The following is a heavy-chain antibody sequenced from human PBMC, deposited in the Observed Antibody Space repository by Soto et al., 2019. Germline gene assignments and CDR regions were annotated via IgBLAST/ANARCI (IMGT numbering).Heavy chain of an antibody. D-gene: IGHD3-22*01. CDR1: GGSFSGYY. Sequence: SETLSLTCAVYGGSFSGYYWSWIRQPPGKGLEWIGEINHSGSTNYNPSLKSRVTISVDTSKNQFSLKLSSVTAADTAVYYCARVPRYDSSGYNHNNGMDVWGQGTTVTVT. J-gene: IGHJ6*02. V-gene: IGHV4-34*01. CDR2: INHSGST. CDR3: ARVPRYDSSGYNHNNGMDV.